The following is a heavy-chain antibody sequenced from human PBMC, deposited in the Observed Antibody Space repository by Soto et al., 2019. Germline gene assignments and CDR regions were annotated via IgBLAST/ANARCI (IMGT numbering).Heavy chain of an antibody. J-gene: IGHJ6*02. CDR1: GYTFTSYG. Sequence: ASVKVSCKASGYTFTSYGISWVRQAPGQGLEWMGWISAYNGNTNYAQKLQGRVTMTTDTSTSTAYMELRSLRSDDTAVYYCARDRVAAAGYYYYYGMDVWGQGTTVTVS. CDR3: ARDRVAAAGYYYYYGMDV. D-gene: IGHD6-13*01. V-gene: IGHV1-18*04. CDR2: ISAYNGNT.